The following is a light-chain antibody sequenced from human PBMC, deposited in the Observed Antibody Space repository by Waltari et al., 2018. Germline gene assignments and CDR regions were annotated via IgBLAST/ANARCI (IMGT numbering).Light chain of an antibody. CDR1: SSDVGGYKL. CDR3: CSYAGSFTWV. V-gene: IGLV2-23*02. J-gene: IGLJ3*02. Sequence: QSALTQPASVSGSPGQSFTISCTGTSSDVGGYKLVSWYQQPPGKAPKLLIYDVSARPSGVSSRFSGSKSGNTASLTISGIQADDEADYYCCSYAGSFTWVFGGGTKVTVL. CDR2: DVS.